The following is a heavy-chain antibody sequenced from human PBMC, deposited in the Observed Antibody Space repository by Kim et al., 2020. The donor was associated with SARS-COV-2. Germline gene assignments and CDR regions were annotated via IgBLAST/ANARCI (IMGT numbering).Heavy chain of an antibody. V-gene: IGHV3-74*01. D-gene: IGHD3-16*01. CDR3: ASLSTAYVWDKFDY. CDR1: GFTFSSYW. CDR2: VNSDGSST. J-gene: IGHJ4*02. Sequence: GGSLRLSCVASGFTFSSYWMHWVRQAPGKGLVWVSRVNSDGSSTSYADSVKGRFTISRDNARNTLYLQMNSLRAEDKAVYYCASLSTAYVWDKFDYWGQG.